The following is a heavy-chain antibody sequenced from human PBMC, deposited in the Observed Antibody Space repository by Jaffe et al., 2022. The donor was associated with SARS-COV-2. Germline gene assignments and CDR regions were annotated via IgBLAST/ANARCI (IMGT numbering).Heavy chain of an antibody. CDR1: GYTFTSYA. CDR3: AREGRWSSSWYVDPDYYYGMDV. J-gene: IGHJ6*02. Sequence: QVQLVQSGAEVKKPGASVKVSCKASGYTFTSYAMHWVRQAPGQRLEWMGWINAGNGNTKYSQKFQGRVTITRDTSASTAYMELSSLRSEDTAVYYCAREGRWSSSWYVDPDYYYGMDVWGQGTTVTVSS. V-gene: IGHV1-3*01. D-gene: IGHD6-13*01. CDR2: INAGNGNT.